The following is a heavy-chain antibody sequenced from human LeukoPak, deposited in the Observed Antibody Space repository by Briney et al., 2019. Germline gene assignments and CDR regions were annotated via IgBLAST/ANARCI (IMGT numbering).Heavy chain of an antibody. V-gene: IGHV4-59*01. CDR3: ANTYCSGGSCYPFDI. J-gene: IGHJ3*02. CDR1: GGSISSYY. CDR2: IYYSGST. Sequence: PSETLSLTCTVSGGSISSYYWGWIRQPPGKGLEWIGYIYYSGSTNYNPSLKSRVTISVDTSKNQFSLKLSSVTAADTAVYYCANTYCSGGSCYPFDIWGQGTMVTVSS. D-gene: IGHD2-15*01.